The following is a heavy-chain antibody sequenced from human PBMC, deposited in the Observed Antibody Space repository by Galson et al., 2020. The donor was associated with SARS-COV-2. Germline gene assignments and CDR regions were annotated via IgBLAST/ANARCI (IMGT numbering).Heavy chain of an antibody. Sequence: PSETLSLTCTVSGGSISSYYWSWIRQPPGKGLEWIGYIYYSGSTNYNPSLKSRVTISVDTSKNQFSLKLSSVTAADTAVYYCASARSGSCYFCIDYFDYWGQGTLVTVSS. V-gene: IGHV4-59*01. CDR1: GGSISSYY. CDR2: IYYSGST. J-gene: IGHJ4*02. CDR3: ASARSGSCYFCIDYFDY. D-gene: IGHD2-15*01.